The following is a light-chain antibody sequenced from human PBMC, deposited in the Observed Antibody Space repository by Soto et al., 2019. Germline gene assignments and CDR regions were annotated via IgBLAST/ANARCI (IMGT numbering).Light chain of an antibody. J-gene: IGLJ1*01. CDR2: DVS. CDR1: SSDVGGYDY. Sequence: ALTQPRSVSGSLGQSVTISCTGTSSDVGGYDYVSWYQQHPGKAPKLMIHDVSKRPSGVPDRFSGSKSGNTASLTISGLQGEDEADYYCCSYAGNYTYVFGTGTKVTV. CDR3: CSYAGNYTYV. V-gene: IGLV2-11*01.